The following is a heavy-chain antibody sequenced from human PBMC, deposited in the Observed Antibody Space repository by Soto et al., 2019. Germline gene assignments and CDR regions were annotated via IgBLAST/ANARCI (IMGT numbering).Heavy chain of an antibody. CDR2: ISGSGGST. Sequence: PGGSLRLSCAASGFTFSSYAMSWVRQAPGKGLEWVSAISGSGGSTYYADSVKGRFTISRDNSKNTLYLQMNSLRAEDTAVYYCAKRRTTVTTRATDFLDYWGQGTLVTVSS. CDR1: GFTFSSYA. J-gene: IGHJ4*02. CDR3: AKRRTTVTTRATDFLDY. V-gene: IGHV3-23*01. D-gene: IGHD4-4*01.